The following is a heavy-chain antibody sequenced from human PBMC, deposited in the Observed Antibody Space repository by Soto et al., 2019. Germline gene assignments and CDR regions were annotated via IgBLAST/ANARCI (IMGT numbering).Heavy chain of an antibody. CDR2: LHYSGST. D-gene: IGHD3-16*01. V-gene: IGHV4-39*01. CDR3: VSANVVIPAVWQYYAMDV. Sequence: PETMSLTCTVSGGSICSSNYYWGWIRQPPGKGLEWIGSLHYSGSTYYNPSLKSRVTISLDTSKNQFSLKLSSVTAADTAVYYCVSANVVIPAVWQYYAMDVWGQGTAVTVSS. CDR1: GGSICSSNYY. J-gene: IGHJ6*02.